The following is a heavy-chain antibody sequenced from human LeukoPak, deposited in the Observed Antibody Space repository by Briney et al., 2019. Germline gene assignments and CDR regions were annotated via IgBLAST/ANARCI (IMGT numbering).Heavy chain of an antibody. V-gene: IGHV4-34*01. CDR3: ARGGQQLAYFDY. J-gene: IGHJ4*02. D-gene: IGHD6-13*01. Sequence: PSETLSLTCAVYGGSFSGYYWSWIRQPPGKGLEWIGEINHSGSTNYNPSLKSRVTISVDTSKNQFSLKLSSVTAADTAVYYCARGGQQLAYFDYWGQGTLVTVSS. CDR1: GGSFSGYY. CDR2: INHSGST.